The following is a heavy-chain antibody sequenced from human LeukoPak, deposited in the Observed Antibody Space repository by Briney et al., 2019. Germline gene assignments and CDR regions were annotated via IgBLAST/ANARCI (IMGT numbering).Heavy chain of an antibody. CDR3: AIMHGYYDGSGYWVQ. D-gene: IGHD3-22*01. Sequence: PGGSLRLSCAASGFTFSSYGMSWVRQAPGKGLEWVSFITTSGATTSYADSVKGRFTISRDNPRNTLYMQVNSLRDEDTALYYCAIMHGYYDGSGYWVQWGQGTLVTVSS. V-gene: IGHV3-23*01. CDR1: GFTFSSYG. J-gene: IGHJ4*02. CDR2: ITTSGATT.